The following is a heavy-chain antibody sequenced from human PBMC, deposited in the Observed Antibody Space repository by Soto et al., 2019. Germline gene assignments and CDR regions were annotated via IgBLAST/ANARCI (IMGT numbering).Heavy chain of an antibody. CDR3: AREEGYSSPYYYYGMDV. CDR1: GGTFSSYA. J-gene: IGHJ6*02. D-gene: IGHD6-13*01. V-gene: IGHV1-69*12. Sequence: QVQLVQTGAEVKKPGSSVKVSCKASGGTFSSYAISWVRQAPGQGLEWMGGIIPIFGTANYAQKFQGRVTITADESTSTAYMELSSLRSEDTAVYYCAREEGYSSPYYYYGMDVWGQGTTVTVSS. CDR2: IIPIFGTA.